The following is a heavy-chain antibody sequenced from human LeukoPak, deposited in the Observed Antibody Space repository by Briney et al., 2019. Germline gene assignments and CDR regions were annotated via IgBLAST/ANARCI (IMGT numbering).Heavy chain of an antibody. J-gene: IGHJ4*02. CDR2: INHSGST. CDR3: ARLGRGYSGFNRTHLDY. V-gene: IGHV4-34*01. D-gene: IGHD5-12*01. CDR1: GGSFSGYY. Sequence: SETLSLTCAVYGGSFSGYYWSWIRQPPGKGLEWIGEINHSGSTNYNPSLKSRVTISVDTSKNQFSLKLSSVTAADTAVYYCARLGRGYSGFNRTHLDYWGQGTLVTVPS.